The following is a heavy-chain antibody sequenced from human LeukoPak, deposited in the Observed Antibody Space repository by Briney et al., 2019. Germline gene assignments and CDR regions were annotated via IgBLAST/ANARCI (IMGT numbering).Heavy chain of an antibody. CDR1: GYTFTGYY. CDR2: INPNSGGT. J-gene: IGHJ4*02. CDR3: ARGPRITMVQGVTLTFDY. Sequence: ASVKVSCKASGYTFTGYYMHWVRQAPGQGLEWMGWINPNSGGTNYAQKLQGRVTMTRDTSISTAYMELSRLRSDDTAVYYCARGPRITMVQGVTLTFDYWGQGTLVTVSS. D-gene: IGHD3-10*01. V-gene: IGHV1-2*02.